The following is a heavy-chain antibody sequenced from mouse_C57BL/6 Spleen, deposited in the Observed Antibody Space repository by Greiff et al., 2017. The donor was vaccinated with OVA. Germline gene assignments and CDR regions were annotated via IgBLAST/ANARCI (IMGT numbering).Heavy chain of an antibody. Sequence: VKVVESGPGLVAPSQSLYITCTVSGFSLTSYGVHWVRQPPGKGLEWLVVICGDGSTTYNSALKSILSISKDNSKSQVFLTMNSLETDDTALYYGARHVYDGYYGAMDYWGQGTSVTVSS. D-gene: IGHD2-3*01. CDR2: ICGDGST. CDR1: GFSLTSYG. CDR3: ARHVYDGYYGAMDY. J-gene: IGHJ4*01. V-gene: IGHV2-6-1*01.